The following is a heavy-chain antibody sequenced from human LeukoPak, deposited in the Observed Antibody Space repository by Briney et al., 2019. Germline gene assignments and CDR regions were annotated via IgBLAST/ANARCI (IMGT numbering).Heavy chain of an antibody. Sequence: SQTLSLTCTVSGGSISSGSYYWSWIRQPAGKGLEWIGSFYYTGNTYYNPSLKSRDTISVDTSKNQFSLKVSSVTAADTAVYYCAVIGATSWDYWGQGTLVTVSS. CDR3: AVIGATSWDY. J-gene: IGHJ4*02. CDR2: FYYTGNT. V-gene: IGHV4-39*01. CDR1: GGSISSGSYY. D-gene: IGHD5-12*01.